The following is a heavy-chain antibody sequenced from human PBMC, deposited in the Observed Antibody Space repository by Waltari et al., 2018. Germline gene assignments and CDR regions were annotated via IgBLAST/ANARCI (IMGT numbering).Heavy chain of an antibody. CDR1: GYSISSGYY. V-gene: IGHV4-38-2*01. CDR3: ARPVNRPYDAFDL. CDR2: IHHSGST. Sequence: QVQLQESGPGLLKPSETLSLTCAVSGYSISSGYYWGWIRQPPGKGLEWIGSIHHSGSTYYNPSLKSRVTISVDTSKNQFSLELSSVTAADTATYYCARPVNRPYDAFDLWGQGTMITVSS. J-gene: IGHJ3*01.